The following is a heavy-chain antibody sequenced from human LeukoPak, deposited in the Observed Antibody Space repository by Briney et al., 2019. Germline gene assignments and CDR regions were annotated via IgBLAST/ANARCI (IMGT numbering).Heavy chain of an antibody. D-gene: IGHD2-2*01. CDR3: ARGIVVPAANYYYYYYMDV. V-gene: IGHV1-2*02. J-gene: IGHJ6*03. CDR1: GYTFTGYY. CDR2: INPNSGGT. Sequence: ASVTVSCKASGYTFTGYYMHWVRQAPGQGLEWMGWINPNSGGTNYAQKFQGRVTMTRDTSISTAYMELSRLRSDDTAVYYCARGIVVPAANYYYYYYMDVWGKGTTVTVSS.